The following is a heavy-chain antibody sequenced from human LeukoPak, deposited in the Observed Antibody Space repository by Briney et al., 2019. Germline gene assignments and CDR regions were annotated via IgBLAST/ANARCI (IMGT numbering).Heavy chain of an antibody. CDR1: GFTFSSYW. CDR3: ASRHAGSDYYFDY. CDR2: IKQDGSEK. D-gene: IGHD2-21*02. V-gene: IGHV3-7*01. Sequence: GGSLRLSCAASGFTFSSYWMSWVRQAPGKGLEWVASIKQDGSEKYYVDSVKGRFTISRDNAKNSLYLQKNSLRAEDTAVYYCASRHAGSDYYFDYWGQGTLVTVSS. J-gene: IGHJ4*02.